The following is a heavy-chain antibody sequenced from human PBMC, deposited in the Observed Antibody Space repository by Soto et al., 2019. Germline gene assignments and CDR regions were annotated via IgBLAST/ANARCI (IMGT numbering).Heavy chain of an antibody. CDR2: IYPGDSDT. CDR3: ARGAAYNWFDP. J-gene: IGHJ5*02. D-gene: IGHD2-15*01. V-gene: IGHV5-51*01. Sequence: VESLKISCKGSGYIFTSYWIGCFLQMPGKGLEWMGIIYPGDSDTRYSPSFQGQVTISADKSISTAYLQWSSLKASDTAMYYCARGAAYNWFDPWGQGTLVTVSS. CDR1: GYIFTSYW.